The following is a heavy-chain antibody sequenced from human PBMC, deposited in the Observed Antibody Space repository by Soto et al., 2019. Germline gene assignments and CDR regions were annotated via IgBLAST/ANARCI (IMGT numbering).Heavy chain of an antibody. CDR3: ARGRYGDY. V-gene: IGHV1-18*01. Sequence: QVHLVQSGAEVKKPGASVKVSCQASGYAFTTYGITWVRQAPGQGLEWMGWISAHNGNTNYAQKLQGRVTVTRDTSTSTADMERRRLRSGDTAVYYCARGRYGDYWGQGALVTVSS. J-gene: IGHJ4*02. CDR1: GYAFTTYG. D-gene: IGHD1-1*01. CDR2: ISAHNGNT.